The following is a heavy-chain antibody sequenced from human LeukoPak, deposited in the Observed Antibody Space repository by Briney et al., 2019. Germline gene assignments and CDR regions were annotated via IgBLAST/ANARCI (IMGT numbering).Heavy chain of an antibody. J-gene: IGHJ4*02. CDR1: GFTFSDYW. CDR3: SGDPGDY. CDR2: INQDGSET. V-gene: IGHV3-7*04. Sequence: PGGSLRLSCAASGFTFSDYWMSWVCQAPGKGLEWVANINQDGSETYYVDSVEGRFTISRDNAKNSLFLQMSSLRAEDTAVYFYSGDPGDYWGQGTLVTVSS. D-gene: IGHD7-27*01.